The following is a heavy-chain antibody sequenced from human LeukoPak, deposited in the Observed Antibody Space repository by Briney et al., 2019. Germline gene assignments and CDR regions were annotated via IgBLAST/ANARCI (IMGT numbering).Heavy chain of an antibody. CDR3: ARDTGERSSEVSWFDP. CDR1: GFTFSSYL. CDR2: IKQDGSEK. J-gene: IGHJ5*02. V-gene: IGHV3-7*01. Sequence: GGSLRLSCAASGFTFSSYLMSWVRQAPGKGLEWVANIKQDGSEKYYVDSVKGRFTISRDNAKNSLYLQMNSLRAEDTAVYYCARDTGERSSEVSWFDPWGQGTLVTVSS. D-gene: IGHD3-10*01.